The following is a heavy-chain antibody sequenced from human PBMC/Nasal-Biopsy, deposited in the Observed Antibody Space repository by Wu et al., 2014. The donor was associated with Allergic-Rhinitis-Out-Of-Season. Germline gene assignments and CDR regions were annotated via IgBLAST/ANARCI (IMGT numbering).Heavy chain of an antibody. V-gene: IGHV3-30*03. CDR3: ARDSIDGGQPHNWFDS. J-gene: IGHJ5*01. D-gene: IGHD4-23*01. Sequence: LRLSCAASGFTFEDYAMHWVRQAPGKGLEWVAVISYDGSNKYHVDSVKGRFTISRDNSKNTLYLQMNSLRADDTAVYYCARDSIDGGQPHNWFDSWGQGTWSPSPQ. CDR2: ISYDGSNK. CDR1: GFTFEDYA.